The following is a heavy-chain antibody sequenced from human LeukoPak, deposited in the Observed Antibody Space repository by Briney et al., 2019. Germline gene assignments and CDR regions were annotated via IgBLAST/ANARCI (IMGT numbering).Heavy chain of an antibody. J-gene: IGHJ4*02. D-gene: IGHD3-9*01. Sequence: PGGSLRLSCAASGFTFSSYAMSWVRQAPGKGLEWVSVLSDSGRSTYYADSVKGRFTISRDNSKNTLYLQMNSLRAEDTAVYYCAKDRQLRYFDWATDYWGQGTLVTVSS. CDR1: GFTFSSYA. CDR3: AKDRQLRYFDWATDY. V-gene: IGHV3-23*01. CDR2: LSDSGRST.